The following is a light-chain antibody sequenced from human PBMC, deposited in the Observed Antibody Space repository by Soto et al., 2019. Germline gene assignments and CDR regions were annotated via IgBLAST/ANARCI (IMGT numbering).Light chain of an antibody. Sequence: DIQMTQSPSSLSASVGDRVTITCRASRSISTYLHWYQQKPGKAPKLLIYGASILQSGVPSTFSGSGSGTDFTLTISSLQPEDFATYYCQHTYTTPRTFGQGTKLEIK. J-gene: IGKJ2*01. CDR3: QHTYTTPRT. V-gene: IGKV1-39*01. CDR1: RSISTY. CDR2: GAS.